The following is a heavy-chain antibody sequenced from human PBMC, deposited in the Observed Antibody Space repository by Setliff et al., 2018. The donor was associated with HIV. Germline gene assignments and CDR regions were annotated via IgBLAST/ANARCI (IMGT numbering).Heavy chain of an antibody. CDR1: GYTFTAYY. D-gene: IGHD6-6*01. CDR3: ARDPAPSSSASYFQH. J-gene: IGHJ1*01. V-gene: IGHV1-2*02. Sequence: ASVKVSCKASGYTFTAYYIHWVRQAPGQGLEWMGWINSNNGGTKYAQNFQGRVTMTRDTSITTAYMELSRLISDDTAVYYCARDPAPSSSASYFQHWGQGTQVTVSS. CDR2: INSNNGGT.